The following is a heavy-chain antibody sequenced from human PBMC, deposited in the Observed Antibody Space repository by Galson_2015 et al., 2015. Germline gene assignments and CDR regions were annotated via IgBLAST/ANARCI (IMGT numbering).Heavy chain of an antibody. CDR2: ISSSSSTI. J-gene: IGHJ5*01. V-gene: IGHV3-48*02. CDR1: GFTFSSYG. CDR3: ARGNSSSSSFWFDS. Sequence: SLRLSCAASGFTFSSYGMNWVRQAPGKGLEWVSYISSSSSTIYYADSVKGRFTISRDNAKNPLYLQMNSLRDEDTAVYYCARGNSSSSSFWFDSWGQGTLVTVSS. D-gene: IGHD6-6*01.